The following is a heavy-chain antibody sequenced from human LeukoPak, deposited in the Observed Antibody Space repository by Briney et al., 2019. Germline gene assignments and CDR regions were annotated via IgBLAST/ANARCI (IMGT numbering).Heavy chain of an antibody. V-gene: IGHV3-74*01. CDR3: ARGDYYDSSGNLDY. D-gene: IGHD3-22*01. CDR2: INSDGSST. CDR1: GFTFSNAW. Sequence: PGGSLRLSCAASGFTFSNAWMSWVRQAPGKGLVWVSRINSDGSSTSYADSVKGRFTISRDNAKNTLYLQMNSLRAEDTAVYYCARGDYYDSSGNLDYWGQGTLVTVSS. J-gene: IGHJ4*02.